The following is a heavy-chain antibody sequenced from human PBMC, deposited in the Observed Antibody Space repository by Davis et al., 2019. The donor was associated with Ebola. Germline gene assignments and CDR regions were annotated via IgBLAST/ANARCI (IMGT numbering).Heavy chain of an antibody. CDR2: IYYSGST. CDR3: ARLIRYYYDSSGYYSSCYFDY. V-gene: IGHV4-59*01. J-gene: IGHJ4*02. Sequence: SETLSLTCAVYGGSFSGYYWSWIRQPPGKGLEWIGYIYYSGSTNYNPSLKSRVTISVDTSKNQFSLKLSSMTAADTAVYYCARLIRYYYDSSGYYSSCYFDYWGQGTLVTVSS. CDR1: GGSFSGYY. D-gene: IGHD3-22*01.